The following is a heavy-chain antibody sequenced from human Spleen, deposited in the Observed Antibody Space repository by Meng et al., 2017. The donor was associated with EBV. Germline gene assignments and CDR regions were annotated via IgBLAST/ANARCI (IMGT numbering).Heavy chain of an antibody. Sequence: VQFVESGGGLVKPGGSLRLSCAASGFIFSDSYISWIRQTPGNGLEWISYISNSGTTIKYADSVKGRFTISRDNAKNSLYLQMNSLRADDTAVYYCARGTGRWTFDYWGQGNLVTVSS. CDR2: ISNSGTTI. D-gene: IGHD3/OR15-3a*01. J-gene: IGHJ4*02. CDR1: GFIFSDSY. CDR3: ARGTGRWTFDY. V-gene: IGHV3-11*01.